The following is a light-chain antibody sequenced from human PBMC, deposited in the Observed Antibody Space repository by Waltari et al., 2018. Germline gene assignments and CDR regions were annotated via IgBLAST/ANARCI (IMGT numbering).Light chain of an antibody. CDR2: DVT. V-gene: IGLV2-14*03. CDR1: SSHVGDYTF. Sequence: QSALTQPASVSGSPGQSITISCPGTSSHVGDYTFVSWYQQHPGKAPKLMIYDVTNRPSGVSNRFSGSKSGNTASLTISGLQAEDEADYYCTSYTGSSTWVFGGGTTLTVL. J-gene: IGLJ3*02. CDR3: TSYTGSSTWV.